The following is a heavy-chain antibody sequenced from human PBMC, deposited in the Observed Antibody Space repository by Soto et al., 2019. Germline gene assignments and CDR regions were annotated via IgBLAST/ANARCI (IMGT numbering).Heavy chain of an antibody. Sequence: EVQLVESGGGLVKPGGSLRLSCAASGFTFSSYSMNWVRQAPGKGLEWVSSISSSSSYIYYADSVKGRFTISRDNAKNSLYLQMNSLRAEDTAVYYCAREHVHDYVWGSYHPPGYWGQGTLVTVSS. J-gene: IGHJ4*02. D-gene: IGHD3-16*02. V-gene: IGHV3-21*01. CDR1: GFTFSSYS. CDR3: AREHVHDYVWGSYHPPGY. CDR2: ISSSSSYI.